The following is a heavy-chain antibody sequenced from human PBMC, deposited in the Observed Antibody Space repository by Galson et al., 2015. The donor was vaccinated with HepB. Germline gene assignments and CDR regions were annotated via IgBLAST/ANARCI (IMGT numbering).Heavy chain of an antibody. D-gene: IGHD3-22*01. CDR3: ASSLGGGYLYYYFDY. CDR1: GGSFSCYF. J-gene: IGHJ4*02. CDR2: INHSGST. V-gene: IGHV4-34*01. Sequence: ETQSLTCAVGGGSFSCYFWSWLRQPPERVLWWIGVINHSGSTNYKQTLKSRVTITVDTSKNQFSLKLSSVTSEDTAVYYCASSLGGGYLYYYFDYWGQGTLVTVSS.